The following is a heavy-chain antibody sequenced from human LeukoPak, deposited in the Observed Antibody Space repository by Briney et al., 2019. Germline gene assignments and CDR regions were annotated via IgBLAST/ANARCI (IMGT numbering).Heavy chain of an antibody. D-gene: IGHD1-26*01. Sequence: GGPLRLSGAASGFTFSSYAMGLLRPPPGEGLEGVCGIGGTSDGTFYAVSVKGRFTISKDNSENTLYLQMNRLRAEDTALYYCAKTPYSGNHGQAFDVWGQGTMLTVSS. V-gene: IGHV3-23*01. CDR2: IGGTSDGT. CDR1: GFTFSSYA. CDR3: AKTPYSGNHGQAFDV. J-gene: IGHJ3*01.